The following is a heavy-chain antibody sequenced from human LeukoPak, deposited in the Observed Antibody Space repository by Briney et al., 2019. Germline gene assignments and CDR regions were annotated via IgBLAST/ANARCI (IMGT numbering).Heavy chain of an antibody. Sequence: SETLSLTCTISGGSFSSYYWSWIRQPPGKGLEWIGYMYYSGNSNYNPALKSRVTISVDTSKNQFSLKMISVTPADTAVFYCARGNRGGWFDAWGQGTLVTVSS. V-gene: IGHV4-59*01. J-gene: IGHJ5*02. CDR2: MYYSGNS. D-gene: IGHD3-10*01. CDR3: ARGNRGGWFDA. CDR1: GGSFSSYY.